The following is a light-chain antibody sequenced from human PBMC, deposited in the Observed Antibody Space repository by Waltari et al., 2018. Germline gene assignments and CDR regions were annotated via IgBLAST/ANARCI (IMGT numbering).Light chain of an antibody. CDR1: SSDVGSYNF. Sequence: QSALTQPASVSGSPGPSITISCTGTSSDVGSYNFVTLYQQHPGKAPKLMIYEASKRPSGVSNRFSGSKSGNTASLTISGLQAEDEADYYCCSYTTSDTFVFGGGTKLTVL. CDR2: EAS. V-gene: IGLV2-23*02. CDR3: CSYTTSDTFV. J-gene: IGLJ2*01.